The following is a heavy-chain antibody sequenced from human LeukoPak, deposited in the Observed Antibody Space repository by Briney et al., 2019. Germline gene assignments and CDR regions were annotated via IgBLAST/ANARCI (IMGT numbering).Heavy chain of an antibody. Sequence: GGSLRLSCAASGFTFSSYGMSWVRQAPGKGLEWVSSISNSGGSTYHADSVKGRFTISRDNSKNTLYLQMNSLRAEDTAVYYCAKTLTPVVAAAYFDYWGQGTLVTVSS. CDR3: AKTLTPVVAAAYFDY. V-gene: IGHV3-23*01. CDR2: ISNSGGST. CDR1: GFTFSSYG. J-gene: IGHJ4*02. D-gene: IGHD2-15*01.